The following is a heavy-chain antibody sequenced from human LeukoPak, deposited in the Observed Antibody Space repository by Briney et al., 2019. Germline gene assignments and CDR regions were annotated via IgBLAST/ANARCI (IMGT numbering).Heavy chain of an antibody. Sequence: GGSLRLSCAASGFTFSDYNMRWIRQAPGKGLEWVSGINWNGGSIGYADSVKGRFTISRDNAKKSLYLQMNSLRVEDTALYYCARGQGGGLLYYYMDVWGKGTTVTVSS. CDR1: GFTFSDYN. CDR2: INWNGGSI. J-gene: IGHJ6*03. V-gene: IGHV3-20*04. D-gene: IGHD2/OR15-2a*01. CDR3: ARGQGGGLLYYYMDV.